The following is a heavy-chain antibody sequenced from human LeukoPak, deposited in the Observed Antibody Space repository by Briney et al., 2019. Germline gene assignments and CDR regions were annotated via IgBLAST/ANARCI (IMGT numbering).Heavy chain of an antibody. V-gene: IGHV1-46*01. J-gene: IGHJ3*02. D-gene: IGHD3-3*01. Sequence: ASVKVSCKASEYTFTSYYMHWVRQAPGQGLEWMGIINPSGGSTSYAQKFQGRVTMTRDTSTSTVYMELSSLRSEDTAVYYCARESVAGAFDIWGQGTMVTVSS. CDR2: INPSGGST. CDR3: ARESVAGAFDI. CDR1: EYTFTSYY.